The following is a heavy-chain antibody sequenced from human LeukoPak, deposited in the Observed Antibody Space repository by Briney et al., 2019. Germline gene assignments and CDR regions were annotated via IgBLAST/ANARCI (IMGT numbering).Heavy chain of an antibody. D-gene: IGHD2-15*01. CDR3: ARAAVILAASRWLDS. Sequence: PGRSLRLSCAASGFTFSRYALHWVRQAPGKGLEWVAVISHDGSNINYADSLKGRFTISRDNSKNTIYLQMNSLRDEDTAVYYCARAAVILAASRWLDSWGQGTLVTVSS. J-gene: IGHJ5*01. V-gene: IGHV3-30-3*01. CDR1: GFTFSRYA. CDR2: ISHDGSNI.